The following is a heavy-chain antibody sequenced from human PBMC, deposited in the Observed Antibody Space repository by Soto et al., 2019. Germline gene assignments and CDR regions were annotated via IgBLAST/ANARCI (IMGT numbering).Heavy chain of an antibody. D-gene: IGHD3-10*01. Sequence: PGGSLRLSCAASDFTFSAYVMHWVRQAPGKGLEWVALISFDGRNKYYADSVRGRFTISRDNSKDTLYLQMNSLRREDTAVYYCTNSPSPYGSGNYYFDFWGQGSLVTVSS. CDR3: TNSPSPYGSGNYYFDF. J-gene: IGHJ4*02. CDR2: ISFDGRNK. V-gene: IGHV3-30*18. CDR1: DFTFSAYV.